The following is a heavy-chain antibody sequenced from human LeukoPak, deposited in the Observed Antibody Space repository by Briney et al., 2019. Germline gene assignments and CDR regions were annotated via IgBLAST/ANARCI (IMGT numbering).Heavy chain of an antibody. CDR3: ARDDRSGKRFDP. Sequence: PSETLSLTCTVSGYSISSGYYWGWIRQPPGKGLEWIGIIYHSGSTYYNPSLKSRVTLSVDTSKNQFSLKLNSVTAADTAVYYCARDDRSGKRFDPWGQGTLVTVSS. V-gene: IGHV4-38-2*02. CDR2: IYHSGST. D-gene: IGHD3-22*01. J-gene: IGHJ5*02. CDR1: GYSISSGYY.